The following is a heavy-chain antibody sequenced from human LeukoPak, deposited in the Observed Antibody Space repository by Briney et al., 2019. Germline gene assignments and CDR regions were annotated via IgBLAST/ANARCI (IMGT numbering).Heavy chain of an antibody. CDR2: ISSSSSYI. CDR3: ARDTNHYYYYYGMDV. V-gene: IGHV3-21*01. Sequence: PGGSLRLSCAASGFTFSSYEMNWVRQAPGKGLEWVSSISSSSSYIYYADSVKGRFTISRDNAKNSLYLQMNSLRAEDTAVYYCARDTNHYYYYYGMDVWGKGTTVTVSS. J-gene: IGHJ6*04. D-gene: IGHD2-8*01. CDR1: GFTFSSYE.